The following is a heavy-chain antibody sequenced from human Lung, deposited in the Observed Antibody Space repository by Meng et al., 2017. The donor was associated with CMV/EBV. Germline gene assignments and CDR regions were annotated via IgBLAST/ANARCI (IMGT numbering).Heavy chain of an antibody. Sequence: SCAASGFTFSSYSMNWVRQAPGKGLEWVSSISSSSTYIYYADSVKGRFTISRDNAKNSLYLQMNSLRAEDTAVYYCARETGSSGWYGPGYWGQGTXVTVSS. CDR1: GFTFSSYS. CDR3: ARETGSSGWYGPGY. V-gene: IGHV3-21*01. CDR2: ISSSSTYI. J-gene: IGHJ4*02. D-gene: IGHD6-19*01.